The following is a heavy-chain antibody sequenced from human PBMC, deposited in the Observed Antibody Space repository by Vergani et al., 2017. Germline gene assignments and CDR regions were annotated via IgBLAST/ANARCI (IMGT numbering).Heavy chain of an antibody. CDR2: INPSGGST. D-gene: IGHD1-26*01. Sequence: QVQLVQSGAEVKKPGASVKVSCKASGYTFTSYYMHWVRQAPGQGLEWMGIINPSGGSTSYAQKFQGRVTMTRDTSTSTVYMELSSLRSEDTAVYYCTTGMMGATQINYHGMDVWGQGTTVTVSS. J-gene: IGHJ6*02. CDR3: TTGMMGATQINYHGMDV. V-gene: IGHV1-46*03. CDR1: GYTFTSYY.